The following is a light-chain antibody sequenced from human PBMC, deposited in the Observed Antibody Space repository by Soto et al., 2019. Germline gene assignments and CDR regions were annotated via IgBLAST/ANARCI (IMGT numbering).Light chain of an antibody. J-gene: IGKJ1*01. V-gene: IGKV3-15*01. CDR3: QQYNNWWT. CDR1: QSVSSS. CDR2: GAS. Sequence: EVVMTQSPATLSMSPGERATLSCRASQSVSSSLAWYQQKPGQAPRLLIYGASTRATGIPDRFSGSGSETEFTLTISSLQDEDFAMYYCQQYNNWWTFGQGTKVAIK.